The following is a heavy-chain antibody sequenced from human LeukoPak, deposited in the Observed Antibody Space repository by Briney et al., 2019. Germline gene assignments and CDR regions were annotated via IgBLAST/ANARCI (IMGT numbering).Heavy chain of an antibody. CDR2: INHSGST. Sequence: SETLSLTCAVYGGSLSGYYWSWIRQPPGKGLEWIGEINHSGSTNYNPSLKSRVTISVDTSKNQFSLKLSSVTAADTAVYYCARLYRRDGYNYAFDIWGQGTMVTVSS. CDR1: GGSLSGYY. D-gene: IGHD5-24*01. V-gene: IGHV4-34*01. J-gene: IGHJ3*02. CDR3: ARLYRRDGYNYAFDI.